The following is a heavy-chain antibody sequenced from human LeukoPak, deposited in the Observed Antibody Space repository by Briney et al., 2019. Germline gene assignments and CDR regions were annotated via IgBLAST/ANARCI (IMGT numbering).Heavy chain of an antibody. CDR2: ISYDGSNK. CDR3: AKEGYDILFDY. V-gene: IGHV3-30*18. D-gene: IGHD3-9*01. J-gene: IGHJ4*02. CDR1: GFTFSSYG. Sequence: GRSLRLSCAASGFTFSSYGMHWVRQAPGKGLEWVAVISYDGSNKYYADSVKGRFTISRDNSKNTLYLQMNSLRAEDTAVYYCAKEGYDILFDYWGQGTLVTVSS.